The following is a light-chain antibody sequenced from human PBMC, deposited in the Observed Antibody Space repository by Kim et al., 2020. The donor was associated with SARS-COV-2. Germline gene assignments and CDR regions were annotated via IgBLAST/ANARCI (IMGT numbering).Light chain of an antibody. Sequence: VSVALGQTATITCGGNNIASKNVHWYQQKPGQAPVLVIYSDTSRPSGIPARFSGSNSGNPATLTISRAQAGDEADYYCQVWDRSTLFGGGTKLTVL. CDR3: QVWDRSTL. V-gene: IGLV3-9*01. CDR1: NIASKN. CDR2: SDT. J-gene: IGLJ3*02.